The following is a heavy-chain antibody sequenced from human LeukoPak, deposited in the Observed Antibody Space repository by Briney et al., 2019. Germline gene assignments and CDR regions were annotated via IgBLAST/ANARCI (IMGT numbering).Heavy chain of an antibody. D-gene: IGHD4-17*01. V-gene: IGHV1-69*04. CDR1: GDTFYRFP. CDR3: AKGPHDHGDFLYL. Sequence: ASVKVSCKASGDTFYRFPITWVRLAPGQGLEWMGRIIPLFDMTYYAPKFQGRITMTADTSTTTAYMEVSSLKFEDTAVYYCAKGPHDHGDFLYLWGQGTLVTVSS. CDR2: IIPLFDMT. J-gene: IGHJ4*02.